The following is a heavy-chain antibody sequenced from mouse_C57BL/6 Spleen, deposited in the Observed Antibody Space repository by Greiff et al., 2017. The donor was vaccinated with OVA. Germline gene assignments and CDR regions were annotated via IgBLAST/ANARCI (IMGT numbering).Heavy chain of an antibody. D-gene: IGHD2-5*01. J-gene: IGHJ3*01. V-gene: IGHV5-6*01. CDR1: GFTFSSYG. CDR2: ISSGGSYT. CDR3: ARQDYYSNYMAGFAY. Sequence: EVKLVESGGDLVKPGGSLKLSCAASGFTFSSYGMSWVRQTPDKRLEWVATISSGGSYTYYPDSVKGRFTISRDNAKNTLYLQMSSLKSEDTAMYYCARQDYYSNYMAGFAYWGKGTLVTVSA.